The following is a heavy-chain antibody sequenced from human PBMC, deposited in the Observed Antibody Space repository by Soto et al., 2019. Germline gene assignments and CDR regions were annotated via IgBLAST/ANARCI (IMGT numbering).Heavy chain of an antibody. CDR1: GGSFSTYY. J-gene: IGHJ3*02. V-gene: IGHV4-34*01. CDR2: INHSGSN. D-gene: IGHD3-9*01. Sequence: LSLPCVVSGGSFSTYYYNWIRQSPGKGLEWIGEINHSGSNNYSPSLKSRVTMPLDTSKNQFSLKLTSVTAADTAVYYCARGGSNDWQVAFDIWGQGTMVTVSS. CDR3: ARGGSNDWQVAFDI.